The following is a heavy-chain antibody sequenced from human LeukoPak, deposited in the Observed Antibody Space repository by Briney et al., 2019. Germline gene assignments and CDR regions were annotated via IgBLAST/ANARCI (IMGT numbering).Heavy chain of an antibody. CDR1: GFTFDRYW. CDR3: AGESMVGGALQD. D-gene: IGHD2-8*01. V-gene: IGHV3-74*01. CDR2: INQDGRYI. J-gene: IGHJ4*02. Sequence: GRSLRLSCAASGFTFDRYWTHWVRQTPGKRLVWVSRINQDGRYITYADSVQGRFTISRDTAKNTLFLQMNSLRAEDTAVYYCAGESMVGGALQDWGQGALVTVSS.